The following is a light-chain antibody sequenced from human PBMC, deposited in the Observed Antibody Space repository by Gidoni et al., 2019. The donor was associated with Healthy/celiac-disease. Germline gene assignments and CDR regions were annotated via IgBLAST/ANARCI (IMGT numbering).Light chain of an antibody. Sequence: IVLTQSPGTLSLSPGERATLSCRASQSVSSSYLAWYQQKPGQAPRLLIYGASSRATGIPDRFSGSGSGTDFTLTISRLEPEDFAVYYCQQSLTFGPGTKVDIK. CDR2: GAS. CDR1: QSVSSSY. V-gene: IGKV3-20*01. J-gene: IGKJ3*01. CDR3: QQSLT.